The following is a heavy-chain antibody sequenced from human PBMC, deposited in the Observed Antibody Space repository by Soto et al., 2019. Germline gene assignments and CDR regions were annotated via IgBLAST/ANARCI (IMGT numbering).Heavy chain of an antibody. V-gene: IGHV4-39*01. D-gene: IGHD2-2*01. CDR1: GGSISSSSYY. CDR2: IYYSGST. Sequence: PSETLSLTCTVSGGSISSSSYYWGWIRQPPGKGLEWIGSIYYSGSTYYNPSLKSRVTISVDTSKNQFSPKLSSVTAADTAVYYCAREYRDIVVVPAAPNWGQGTLVTVSS. CDR3: AREYRDIVVVPAAPN. J-gene: IGHJ4*02.